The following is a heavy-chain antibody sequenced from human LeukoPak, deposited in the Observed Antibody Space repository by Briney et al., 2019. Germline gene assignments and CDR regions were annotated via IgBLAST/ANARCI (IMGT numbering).Heavy chain of an antibody. D-gene: IGHD3-22*01. V-gene: IGHV4-39*01. CDR2: IYYSGST. J-gene: IGHJ4*02. CDR3: ARLRGWLLPFDY. CDR1: GGSISSSNYY. Sequence: SETLSLTCTVSGGSISSSNYYWGWIRQSPGKGLEWIGSIYYSGSTYYNPSLKSRVTISVDTSKNQFSLKLSSVTAADTAVYYCARLRGWLLPFDYWGQGTLVTVSS.